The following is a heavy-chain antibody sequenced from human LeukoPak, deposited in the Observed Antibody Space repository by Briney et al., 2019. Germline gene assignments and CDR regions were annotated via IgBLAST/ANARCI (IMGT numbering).Heavy chain of an antibody. CDR3: ARESLGGSSFDY. D-gene: IGHD1-26*01. V-gene: IGHV3-66*02. CDR1: GFIFSTYD. J-gene: IGHJ4*02. CDR2: IYSGGST. Sequence: GGSLRLSCAASGFIFSTYDMSWVRQAPGKGLEWVSVIYSGGSTYYADSVKGRFTISRDNSKNTLYLQMNSLRAEDTAVYYCARESLGGSSFDYWGQGTLVTVSS.